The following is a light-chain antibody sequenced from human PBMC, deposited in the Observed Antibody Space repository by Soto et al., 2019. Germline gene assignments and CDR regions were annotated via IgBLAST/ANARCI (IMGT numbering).Light chain of an antibody. J-gene: IGKJ2*01. CDR2: AAS. CDR1: QSISSY. CDR3: QQSYSTLYT. Sequence: DIQMTQSPSSLSASVGDRVTITCRASQSISSYLNWYQQKPGKAPKLLIYAASSLQSGVPSRFSGSGSGTDFTLTISSLQPEDFATYSCQQSYSTLYTFGQGTKLDIK. V-gene: IGKV1-39*01.